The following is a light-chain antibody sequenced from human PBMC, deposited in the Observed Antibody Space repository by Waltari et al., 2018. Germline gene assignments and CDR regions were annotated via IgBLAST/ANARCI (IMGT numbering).Light chain of an antibody. CDR3: CSTDSNGNPA. J-gene: IGLJ2*01. V-gene: IGLV3-10*01. CDR2: EDN. Sequence: SYDLTQPPSMSVSPGQTAMITCSGSELTNTYAHWCQQKSGQDPVLVISEDNKRPSGIPVRFSGSTSGTLATLTISGAQVEDEADYYCCSTDSNGNPAFGGGTRLTVL. CDR1: ELTNTY.